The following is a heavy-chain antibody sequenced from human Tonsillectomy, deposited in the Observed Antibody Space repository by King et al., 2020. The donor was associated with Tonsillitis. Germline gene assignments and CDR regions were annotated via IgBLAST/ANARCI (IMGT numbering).Heavy chain of an antibody. V-gene: IGHV3-23*03. J-gene: IGHJ4*02. CDR1: RFTFSSYV. Sequence: QLVQSGGGLVQPGGSLRLSCAASRFTFSSYVMSWVRQPPGKGLEWVSVIYSAGRSTFYADSVKGRFTISRENFKNTLYLEMNSLRAEDTAVYYCAKDLPAYCGGDCYSHGFDYWGQGTLVTVSS. CDR2: IYSAGRST. CDR3: AKDLPAYCGGDCYSHGFDY. D-gene: IGHD2-21*02.